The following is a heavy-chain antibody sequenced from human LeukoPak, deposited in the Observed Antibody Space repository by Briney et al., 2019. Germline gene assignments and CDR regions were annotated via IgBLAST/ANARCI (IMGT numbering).Heavy chain of an antibody. CDR1: GFTFSSYA. V-gene: IGHV3-64*01. J-gene: IGHJ4*02. CDR3: ARAAGGGYYFARPGYYFDY. Sequence: PGGSLRLSCAASGFTFSSYAMHWVRQAPGKGLEYVSAISSNGGSTYYANSVKGRFTISRDNSKNTLYLQMGSLRDEDMAVYYCARAAGGGYYFARPGYYFDYWGQGTLVTVSS. D-gene: IGHD3-22*01. CDR2: ISSNGGST.